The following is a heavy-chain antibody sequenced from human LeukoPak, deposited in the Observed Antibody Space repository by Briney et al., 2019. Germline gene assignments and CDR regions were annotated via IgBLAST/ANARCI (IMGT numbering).Heavy chain of an antibody. J-gene: IGHJ4*02. Sequence: GGSLRLSCVPSGFTFDDFAMHWVRQAPGKGLEWVALISYDGGNKNYADSVKGRFTISRDNSKNTLYLHMNSLRPEDTAVYYCARDPPFSSGWSQNHFDYWAQGTLVTVSS. V-gene: IGHV3-30*04. CDR3: ARDPPFSSGWSQNHFDY. CDR1: GFTFDDFA. CDR2: ISYDGGNK. D-gene: IGHD6-19*01.